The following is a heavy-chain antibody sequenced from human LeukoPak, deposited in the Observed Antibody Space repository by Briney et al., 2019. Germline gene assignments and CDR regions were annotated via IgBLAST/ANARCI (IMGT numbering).Heavy chain of an antibody. CDR1: GYTFTSYA. CDR2: INAGNGNT. Sequence: ASVKVSCKASGYTFTSYAMHWVRQAPGQRLEWMGWINAGNGNTKYSQKFQGRVTITRDTSASTAYMELSSLRSEDTAVYYCARDRIVVVPAVSRFGPWGQGALVTVSS. J-gene: IGHJ5*02. D-gene: IGHD2-2*01. CDR3: ARDRIVVVPAVSRFGP. V-gene: IGHV1-3*01.